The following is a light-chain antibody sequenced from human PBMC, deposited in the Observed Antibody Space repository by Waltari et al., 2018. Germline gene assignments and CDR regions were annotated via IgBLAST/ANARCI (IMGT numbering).Light chain of an antibody. CDR2: DVT. CDR1: CRPVPSHHC. CDR3: CSCAGTDTLWV. V-gene: IGLV2-11*01. J-gene: IGLJ3*02. Sequence: QSALSQPRSVSGSPGQPVTISGTGTCRPVPSHHCVPRYPPPPGKAPNLIIYDVTGRPSGVPDRFSGSQSGNTASLIISGLQADDEADYYCCSCAGTDTLWVFGGGTKLTVL.